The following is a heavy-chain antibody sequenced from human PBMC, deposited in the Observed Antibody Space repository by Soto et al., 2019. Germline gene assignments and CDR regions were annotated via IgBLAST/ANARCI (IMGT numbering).Heavy chain of an antibody. Sequence: PGGSRRLSYTASEVTFSSYAMSWVRQAPGKGLEWFSAISGSGGDTFYADSVKGRFTISRDNPKNTLYRQMNNLRAEDTAIYYCAKEGLLWLGDNRYPGFDFWGQGTLVTVSS. J-gene: IGHJ4*02. D-gene: IGHD3-10*01. CDR2: ISGSGGDT. CDR1: EVTFSSYA. V-gene: IGHV3-23*01. CDR3: AKEGLLWLGDNRYPGFDF.